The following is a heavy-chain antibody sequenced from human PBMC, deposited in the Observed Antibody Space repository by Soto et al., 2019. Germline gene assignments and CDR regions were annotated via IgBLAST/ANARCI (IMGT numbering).Heavy chain of an antibody. D-gene: IGHD2-2*01. CDR1: GYTYTNYA. V-gene: IGHV1-3*01. CDR3: ARAGFCSTTSCSDAFDI. Sequence: QVQLVQYGAEVKKPGASVKVSCKASGYTYTNYAMHWVRQALGQRPEWMGWINAGNGNTKFSQRFQGRVTITRDTSAHIADMELSSLTSEDTAVYYCARAGFCSTTSCSDAFDIWGQGTMVTVSS. J-gene: IGHJ3*02. CDR2: INAGNGNT.